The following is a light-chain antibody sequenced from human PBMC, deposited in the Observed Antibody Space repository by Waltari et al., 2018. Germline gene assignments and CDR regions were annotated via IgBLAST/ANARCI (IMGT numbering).Light chain of an antibody. V-gene: IGLV2-14*01. J-gene: IGLJ2*01. Sequence: QSALTQPASVSGSPGQSITISCTGTSSDVGGSNSVSWYQQHPGKVPKLMIFDVTKRPSGVSSRFSGSKSGNTASLTISGLQAEDEADYYCTSFTSSSTVVFGGGTKLTVL. CDR3: TSFTSSSTVV. CDR1: SSDVGGSNS. CDR2: DVT.